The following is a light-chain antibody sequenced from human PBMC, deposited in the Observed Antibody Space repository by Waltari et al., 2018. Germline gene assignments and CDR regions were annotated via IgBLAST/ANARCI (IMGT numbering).Light chain of an antibody. Sequence: SSVLTQPPSVSVAPTKTATITCGGNNLGSKSGHWYQQRPGQAPVLVVYNDNNRPSGIPARFFGSNSGGTATLTINRVEAGDEADYFCQVWDDSSDRVVFGEGTKLTVL. CDR3: QVWDDSSDRVV. CDR1: NLGSKS. CDR2: NDN. V-gene: IGLV3-21*03. J-gene: IGLJ2*01.